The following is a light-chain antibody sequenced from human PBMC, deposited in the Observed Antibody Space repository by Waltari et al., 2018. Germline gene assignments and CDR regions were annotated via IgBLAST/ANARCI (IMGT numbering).Light chain of an antibody. J-gene: IGLJ3*02. CDR2: DVT. V-gene: IGLV2-11*01. CDR3: CSYAGSWV. Sequence: QSALTQPRSVSGSPGQSVTISCTGIGSDVGDFQYVSWYQQHPGKAPQLVIYDVTQRPSGVPARFSGSRSGYSACLTVSALQGEDEADYYCCSYAGSWVFGGGTKLTVL. CDR1: GSDVGDFQY.